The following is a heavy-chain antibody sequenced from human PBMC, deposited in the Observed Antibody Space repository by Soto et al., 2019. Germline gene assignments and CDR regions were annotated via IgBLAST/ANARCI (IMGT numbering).Heavy chain of an antibody. CDR3: ARDTDLTLVTTLDY. V-gene: IGHV1-3*04. CDR1: GYTFKSYQ. Sequence: GASVKVSCKASGYTFKSYQIYWVRQAPGQRLECMGWINISNGNTEYSQNFQGRVTMTRDTSVSTAYMELSSLRSEDTAVYYCARDTDLTLVTTLDYWGQGTPVTVSS. D-gene: IGHD4-17*01. CDR2: INISNGNT. J-gene: IGHJ4*02.